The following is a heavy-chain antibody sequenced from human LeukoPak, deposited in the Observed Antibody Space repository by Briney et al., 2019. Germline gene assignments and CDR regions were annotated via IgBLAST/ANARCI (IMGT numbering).Heavy chain of an antibody. CDR2: ISPHSHTT. CDR3: ARGQSMYY. D-gene: IGHD2-8*01. Sequence: ASVKVSCKASGYTFNNYFISWVRQAPGRGLEWVGWISPHSHTTHYAEKVQERVTMITDTSTTTVYMELRSLRSDDTAVYFCARGQSMYYWGQGTPVTVSS. V-gene: IGHV1-18*01. CDR1: GYTFNNYF. J-gene: IGHJ4*02.